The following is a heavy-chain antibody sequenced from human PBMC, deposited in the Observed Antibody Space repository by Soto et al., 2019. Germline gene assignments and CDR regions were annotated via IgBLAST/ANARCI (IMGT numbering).Heavy chain of an antibody. CDR2: IYWDDDK. CDR3: AHIVVAGLGYYFDY. V-gene: IGHV2-5*02. D-gene: IGHD6-19*01. Sequence: QITLKESGPTLVKPTQTLTLTCTFSGFSLSSTRMAVGWIRQPPGKALEWLALIYWDDDKRYSPFLKSRLTITKDSPKIRDVLTMSHMVPVDTARYYCAHIVVAGLGYYFDYWGPGTLVTVSS. CDR1: GFSLSSTRMA. J-gene: IGHJ4*02.